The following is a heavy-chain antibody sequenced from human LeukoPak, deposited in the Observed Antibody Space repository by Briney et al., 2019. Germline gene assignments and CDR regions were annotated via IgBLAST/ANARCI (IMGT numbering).Heavy chain of an antibody. CDR3: AREGDYDVGTGFDY. V-gene: IGHV1-46*01. J-gene: IGHJ4*02. D-gene: IGHD4-17*01. Sequence: ASVTVSCKASGYTFTNYYIHWVRQAPGQGLEWTGIINLSGGDTSYAREFQGRVTMTRDTSTSTVYMELSSLRSEDTAVYYCAREGDYDVGTGFDYWGQGTLVTVS. CDR1: GYTFTNYY. CDR2: INLSGGDT.